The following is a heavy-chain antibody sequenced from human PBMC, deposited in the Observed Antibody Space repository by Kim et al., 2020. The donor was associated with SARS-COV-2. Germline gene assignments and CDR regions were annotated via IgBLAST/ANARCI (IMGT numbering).Heavy chain of an antibody. Sequence: GGSLRLSCAASGFTFSSYAMSWVRQAPGKGLEWVSVISGSGYSTYYADSVKGRFTISRDNSKNTLYLQMNSLTAEDTAVYYCAKDRISSSPLPRFDPWGQGTLVTVSS. CDR2: ISGSGYST. CDR1: GFTFSSYA. J-gene: IGHJ5*02. V-gene: IGHV3-23*01. D-gene: IGHD6-6*01. CDR3: AKDRISSSPLPRFDP.